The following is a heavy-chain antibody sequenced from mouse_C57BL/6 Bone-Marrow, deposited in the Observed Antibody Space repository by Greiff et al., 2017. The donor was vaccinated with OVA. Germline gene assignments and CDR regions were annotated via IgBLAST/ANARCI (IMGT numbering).Heavy chain of an antibody. CDR1: GYTFTSYW. V-gene: IGHV1-55*01. CDR3: ARLGNYYGSSYGFAY. D-gene: IGHD1-1*01. Sequence: VKLQQPGAELVKPGASVKMSCKASGYTFTSYWITWVKQRPGQGLEWIGDIYPGSGSTNYNEKFKSKATLTVDTSSSTAYMQLSSLTSEDSAVYYCARLGNYYGSSYGFAYWGQGTLVTVSA. CDR2: IYPGSGST. J-gene: IGHJ3*01.